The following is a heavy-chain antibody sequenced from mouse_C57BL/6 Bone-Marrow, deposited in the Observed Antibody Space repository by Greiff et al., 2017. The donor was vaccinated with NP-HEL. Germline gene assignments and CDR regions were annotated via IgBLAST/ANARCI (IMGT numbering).Heavy chain of an antibody. CDR1: GYSFTGYY. D-gene: IGHD1-1*01. V-gene: IGHV1-42*01. J-gene: IGHJ3*01. Sequence: VQLKESGPELVKPGASVKISCKASGYSFTGYYMNWVKQSPEKSLEWIGEINPSTGGTTYNQKFKAKATLTVDKSSSTAYMQLKSLTSEDSAVYYCARGGDGSSYEGAWFAYWGQGTLVTVSA. CDR2: INPSTGGT. CDR3: ARGGDGSSYEGAWFAY.